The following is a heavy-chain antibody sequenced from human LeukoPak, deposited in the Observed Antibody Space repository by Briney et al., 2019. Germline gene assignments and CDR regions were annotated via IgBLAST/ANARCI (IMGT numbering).Heavy chain of an antibody. V-gene: IGHV4-59*01. CDR3: ARDLPHYDILTGYYNGDAFDI. J-gene: IGHJ3*02. CDR2: IFNSGST. Sequence: PSETLSLTCSVSGDSLSSYSWSWIRQPPGKGLEWIGYIFNSGSTTYNPSLESRVTISQDTSKKQFPLRLRSVTAADTAVYYCARDLPHYDILTGYYNGDAFDIWGQGTMVTVSS. CDR1: GDSLSSYS. D-gene: IGHD3-9*01.